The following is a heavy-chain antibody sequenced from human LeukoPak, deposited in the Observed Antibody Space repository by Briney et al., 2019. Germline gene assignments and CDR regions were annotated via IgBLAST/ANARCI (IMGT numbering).Heavy chain of an antibody. V-gene: IGHV3-23*01. CDR1: GFTFSSYA. J-gene: IGHJ3*02. CDR2: ISGSGGST. D-gene: IGHD1-1*01. CDR3: AKDRWTEVDAFDI. Sequence: GGSLRLSCAASGFTFSSYAMSWIRQAPGKGLEWVSAISGSGGSTYYADSVKGRFTISRDNSKNTLYLQMSSLRAEDTAVYYCAKDRWTEVDAFDIWGQGTMVTVSS.